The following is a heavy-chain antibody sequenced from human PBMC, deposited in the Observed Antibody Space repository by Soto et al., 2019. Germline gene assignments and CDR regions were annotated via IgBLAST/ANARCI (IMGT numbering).Heavy chain of an antibody. CDR2: IYYSGST. CDR3: ARDHETYYYGSGSREDAFDI. J-gene: IGHJ3*02. D-gene: IGHD3-10*01. Sequence: SETLSLTCTVSGGSISSGDYYWSWIRQPPGKGLEWIGYIYYSGSTYYNPSLKSRVTISVDTSKNKFSLKLSSVTAADTAVYYCARDHETYYYGSGSREDAFDIWGQGTMVTVSS. CDR1: GGSISSGDYY. V-gene: IGHV4-30-4*01.